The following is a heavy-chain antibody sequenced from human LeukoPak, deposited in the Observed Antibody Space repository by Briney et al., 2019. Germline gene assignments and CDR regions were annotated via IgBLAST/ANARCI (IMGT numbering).Heavy chain of an antibody. CDR3: ARGSSPLSPSLHGSGLMVWFDS. V-gene: IGHV4-31*03. J-gene: IGHJ5*01. D-gene: IGHD3-10*01. CDR2: IYDSGST. CDR1: GGSISIGGFH. Sequence: PSQTLSLTCTVSGGSISIGGFHWSWIRQHPGKGLEWIGYIYDSGSTYYNPSLQGRVTISVDMSKNQFSLKLSSVTAADTAVYYCARGSSPLSPSLHGSGLMVWFDSWGQGTRVTVSS.